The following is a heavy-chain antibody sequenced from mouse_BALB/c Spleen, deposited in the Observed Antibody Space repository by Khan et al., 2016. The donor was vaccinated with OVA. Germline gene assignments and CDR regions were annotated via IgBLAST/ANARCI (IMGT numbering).Heavy chain of an antibody. D-gene: IGHD1-1*01. J-gene: IGHJ4*01. CDR2: IWSGGST. CDR3: ARNYYGSRNYAMDY. Sequence: QVQLKESGPGLVQPSQSLSITCTVSGFSLTSYGVHWVRQSPGKGLEWLGVIWSGGSTAYNEDFISRLSISKDNSKSHVFFKMNRLQANDTAIDYCARNYYGSRNYAMDYWGQGTSGTVSS. V-gene: IGHV2-2*02. CDR1: GFSLTSYG.